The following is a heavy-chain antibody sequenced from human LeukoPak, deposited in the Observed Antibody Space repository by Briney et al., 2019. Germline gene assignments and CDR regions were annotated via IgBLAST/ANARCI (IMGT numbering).Heavy chain of an antibody. CDR2: IYYSGST. J-gene: IGHJ5*02. CDR3: ARSLLWFGELSSNWFDP. D-gene: IGHD3-10*01. V-gene: IGHV4-59*01. Sequence: SETLSLTCTVSGGSISSYYWSWIRQPPGKGLEGIGYIYYSGSTNYNPSLKSRVTISVDTSKNQFSLKLSSVTAADTAVYYCARSLLWFGELSSNWFDPWGQGTLVTVSS. CDR1: GGSISSYY.